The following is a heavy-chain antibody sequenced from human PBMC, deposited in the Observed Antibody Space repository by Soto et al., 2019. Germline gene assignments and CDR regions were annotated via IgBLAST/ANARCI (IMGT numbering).Heavy chain of an antibody. J-gene: IGHJ5*02. V-gene: IGHV3-23*01. D-gene: IGHD2-2*01. CDR3: AKDGTTSSYNWFDP. CDR1: GFTFSNYA. Sequence: GGSLRLSCAASGFTFSNYAMSWVRQAPGKGLEWVSGLSDCGGSTFYADSVKGRFTISRDNAKNTLYLQMSSLRAEDTAVYYCAKDGTTSSYNWFDPWGQGTLVTVSS. CDR2: LSDCGGST.